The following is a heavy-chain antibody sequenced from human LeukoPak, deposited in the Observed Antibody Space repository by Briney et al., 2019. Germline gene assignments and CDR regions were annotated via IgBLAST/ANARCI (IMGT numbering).Heavy chain of an antibody. J-gene: IGHJ4*02. D-gene: IGHD3-10*01. CDR1: GYTFNNYD. CDR3: ARVMVRGVSIGGY. Sequence: GASVKVSCKASGYTFNNYDINWVRQAPGQGLEWMGWMNPNSGNTGYAQKFQGRVTMTRNTSISTAYMELSSLRSEDTAVYYCARVMVRGVSIGGYWGQGTLVTVSS. CDR2: MNPNSGNT. V-gene: IGHV1-8*01.